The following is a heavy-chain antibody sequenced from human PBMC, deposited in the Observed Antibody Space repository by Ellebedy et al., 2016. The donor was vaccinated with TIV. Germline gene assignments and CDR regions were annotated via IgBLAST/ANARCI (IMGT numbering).Heavy chain of an antibody. Sequence: AASVKVSCKTSGFTDYYIHWVRQAPGQELQGLGWIDPNNGGNQLAQHFQSRVTMTRDTSLTTVYMELRRLKSDDTAVYYCAREQGSVFHHWGQGTLVTVSS. V-gene: IGHV1-2*02. CDR1: GFTDYY. CDR3: AREQGSVFHH. J-gene: IGHJ4*02. CDR2: IDPNNGGN.